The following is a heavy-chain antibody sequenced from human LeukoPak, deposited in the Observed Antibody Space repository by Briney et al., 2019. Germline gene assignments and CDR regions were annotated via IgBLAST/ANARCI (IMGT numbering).Heavy chain of an antibody. V-gene: IGHV4-59*01. J-gene: IGHJ5*02. CDR1: GGSFSSYY. CDR3: ATLTGYSSESWFDP. CDR2: IYYTGST. D-gene: IGHD3-9*01. Sequence: SETLSLTCAVYGGSFSSYYWSWIRQPPGKGLEWIGYIYYTGSTNYNPSLKSRVTISVDTSKNQFSLKLSSVTAADTAVYYCATLTGYSSESWFDPWGQGILVTVSS.